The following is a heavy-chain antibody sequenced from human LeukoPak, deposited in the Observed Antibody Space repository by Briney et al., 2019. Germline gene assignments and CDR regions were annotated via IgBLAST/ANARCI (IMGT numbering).Heavy chain of an antibody. CDR2: IIPIFGTA. V-gene: IGHV1-69*13. D-gene: IGHD3-3*01. Sequence: GASVKVSCKASGGTFSSYAISWVRQAPGQGLEWMGGIIPIFGTANYAQKFQGRVTITVDESTSTAYMELSSLRSEDTAVYYCAMGIFGEVQTEKTYFDYWGQGTLVTVSS. J-gene: IGHJ4*02. CDR3: AMGIFGEVQTEKTYFDY. CDR1: GGTFSSYA.